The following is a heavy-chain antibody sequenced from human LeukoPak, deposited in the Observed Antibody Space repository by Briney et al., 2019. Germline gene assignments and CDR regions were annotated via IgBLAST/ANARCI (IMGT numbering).Heavy chain of an antibody. CDR1: GYTFTSYG. J-gene: IGHJ4*02. Sequence: GASVKDSCKASGYTFTSYGISWVRQTPGQGLEWMGWISTYNGNTHYAQKLQGRVTMTTDTSTSTAYMELRSLRSDDTAVYYCARSSLAVAGSVFDYWGQRTLVTVSS. D-gene: IGHD6-19*01. CDR3: ARSSLAVAGSVFDY. CDR2: ISTYNGNT. V-gene: IGHV1-18*01.